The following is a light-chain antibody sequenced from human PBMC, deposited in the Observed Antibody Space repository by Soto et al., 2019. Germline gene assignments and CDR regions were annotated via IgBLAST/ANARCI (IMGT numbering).Light chain of an antibody. CDR1: SSNIGAGYD. J-gene: IGLJ3*02. Sequence: QSVLTQPPSVSGAPGQRVTISCTESSSNIGAGYDVHWYQQLPGTAPKLLIYGNSNRPSGVPDRFSGPKSGTSASLAITGLQAEDEADYYCQSYDSSLSGWVSGGGTQLTVL. V-gene: IGLV1-40*01. CDR2: GNS. CDR3: QSYDSSLSGWV.